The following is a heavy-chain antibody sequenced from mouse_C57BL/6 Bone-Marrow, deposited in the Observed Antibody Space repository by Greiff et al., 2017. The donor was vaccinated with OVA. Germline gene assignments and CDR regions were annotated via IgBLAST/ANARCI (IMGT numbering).Heavy chain of an antibody. J-gene: IGHJ1*03. CDR1: GFSFNTYA. CDR2: IRSKSNNYAT. D-gene: IGHD4-1*01. Sequence: EVKLMESGGGLVQPKGSLKLSCAASGFSFNTYAMNWVRQAPGKGLEWVARIRSKSNNYATYYADSVKDRFTISRDDSESMLYLQMNNLKTEDTAMYYCVRQSGWYFDVWGTGTTVTVSS. V-gene: IGHV10-1*01. CDR3: VRQSGWYFDV.